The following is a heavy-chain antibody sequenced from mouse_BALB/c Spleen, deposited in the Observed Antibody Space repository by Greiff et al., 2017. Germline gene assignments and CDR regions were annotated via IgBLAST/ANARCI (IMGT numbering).Heavy chain of an antibody. CDR3: ARDYGIRYFDV. Sequence: EVKLVESGAELVKPGASVKLSCTASGFNIKDTYMHWVKQRPEQGLEWIGRIDPANGNTKYDPKFQGKATITADTSSNTAYLQLSSLTSEDTAVYYCARDYGIRYFDVWGAGTTVTVSS. J-gene: IGHJ1*01. V-gene: IGHV14-3*02. D-gene: IGHD1-1*01. CDR2: IDPANGNT. CDR1: GFNIKDTY.